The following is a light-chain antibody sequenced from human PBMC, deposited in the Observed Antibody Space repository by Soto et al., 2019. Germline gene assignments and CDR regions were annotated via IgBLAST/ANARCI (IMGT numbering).Light chain of an antibody. CDR2: KAS. CDR1: QIISIW. CDR3: QQYNSYPLT. V-gene: IGKV1-5*03. J-gene: IGKJ4*01. Sequence: DIQMTQSPSTLSASVGDRVTITCRASQIISIWLACYQQKPGKAPKLLIYKASSLESGVPSRFSGSGSGTEFTLTISSLQPDDFATYYCQQYNSYPLTFGGGTKVEIK.